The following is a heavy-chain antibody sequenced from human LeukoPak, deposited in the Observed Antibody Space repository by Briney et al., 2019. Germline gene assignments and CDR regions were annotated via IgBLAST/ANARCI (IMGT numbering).Heavy chain of an antibody. D-gene: IGHD4-23*01. CDR3: ASLDYGGNSVFDY. CDR1: GGSISSYY. CDR2: IYYSGST. J-gene: IGHJ4*02. V-gene: IGHV4-59*01. Sequence: SETLSLTCTVSGGSISSYYWSWIRQPPGKGLEWIGYIYYSGSTNYNPSLKSRVTISVDTSRNQFSLKLSSVTAADTAVYYCASLDYGGNSVFDYWGQGTLVTVSS.